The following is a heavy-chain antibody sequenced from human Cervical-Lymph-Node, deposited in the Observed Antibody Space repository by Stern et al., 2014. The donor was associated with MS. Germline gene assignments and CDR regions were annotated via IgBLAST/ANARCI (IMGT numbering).Heavy chain of an antibody. CDR1: GYTFTDYG. CDR2: ISPYDGDT. Sequence: QLVESGAEVKEPGASVKVSCKASGYTFTDYGVNWLRQAPGQGPEWMGWISPYDGDTKYAQKFQGRVTMTTDTSTSTAYMELRGLRSDDTAVYYCAKDRLGISDAFDIWGQGTMVTVSS. J-gene: IGHJ3*02. D-gene: IGHD7-27*01. V-gene: IGHV1-18*01. CDR3: AKDRLGISDAFDI.